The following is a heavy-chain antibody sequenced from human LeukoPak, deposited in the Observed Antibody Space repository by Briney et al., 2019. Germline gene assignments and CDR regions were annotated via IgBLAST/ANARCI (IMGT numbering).Heavy chain of an antibody. D-gene: IGHD3-22*01. J-gene: IGHJ4*02. CDR3: ARDPFGYYYDSSGYPLFDY. CDR2: INPSGGST. Sequence: GASVKVSCKASGYTFTSYYMHWVRQAPGQGLEWMGIINPSGGSTSYAQKFQGRVTMTRDTSTSTVYMELSSLRSEDTAVYYCARDPFGYYYDSSGYPLFDYWGQGTLATVSS. CDR1: GYTFTSYY. V-gene: IGHV1-46*01.